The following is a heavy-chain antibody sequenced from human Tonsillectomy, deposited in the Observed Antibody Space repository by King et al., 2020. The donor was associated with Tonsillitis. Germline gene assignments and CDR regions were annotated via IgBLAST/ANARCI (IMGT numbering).Heavy chain of an antibody. V-gene: IGHV1-8*01. J-gene: IGHJ4*02. Sequence: VQLVESGAEVKKPGASVKVSCKASGYTFTSYDINWVRQATGQGLEWMGWMNRNSGNTGYAQKFQGRVTMTRNTSISTAYMGLGSLRSADTAVYYCARGTNYYDSSGYQTFDYWGQGTLVTVSS. CDR1: GYTFTSYD. CDR2: MNRNSGNT. CDR3: ARGTNYYDSSGYQTFDY. D-gene: IGHD3-22*01.